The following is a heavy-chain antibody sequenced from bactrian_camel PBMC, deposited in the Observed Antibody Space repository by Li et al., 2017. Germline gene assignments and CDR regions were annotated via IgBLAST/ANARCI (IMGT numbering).Heavy chain of an antibody. CDR1: GFTFSVYL. CDR2: ISGDGGTT. V-gene: IGHV3S25*01. CDR3: VRGDGSWSGGY. Sequence: QVQLVESGGGLVQPGGSLRLSCAASGFTFSVYLMHWVRQAPGKGLEWVSVISGDGGTTSYVDSVSGRFTISRGNAKNTVSLQMSSLKPEDTAVYYCVRGDGSWSGGYWGQGTQVTVS. D-gene: IGHD6*01. J-gene: IGHJ4*01.